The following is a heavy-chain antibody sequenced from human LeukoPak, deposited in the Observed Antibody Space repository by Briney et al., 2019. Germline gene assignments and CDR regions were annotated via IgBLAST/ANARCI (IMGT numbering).Heavy chain of an antibody. CDR1: GYSISSGYY. Sequence: TSETLSLTCTVSGYSISSGYYCGWIRQPPGKGLEWIGSIYHSGSTYYNPSLKSRVTISVDTSKSQFSLKLSSVTAADTAVYYCARNGYSSGWYPCWFDPWGQGTLVTVSS. V-gene: IGHV4-38-2*02. CDR3: ARNGYSSGWYPCWFDP. CDR2: IYHSGST. J-gene: IGHJ5*02. D-gene: IGHD6-19*01.